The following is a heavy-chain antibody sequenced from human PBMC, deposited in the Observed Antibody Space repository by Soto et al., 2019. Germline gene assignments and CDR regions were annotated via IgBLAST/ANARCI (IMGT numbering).Heavy chain of an antibody. CDR3: ARDNDRPQLGGNYYYILDV. D-gene: IGHD2-8*01. CDR1: GGTFRTAA. J-gene: IGHJ6*02. CDR2: IMPVFRTP. Sequence: QVQLEQSGAEVKKPGPSVKVSCKASGGTFRTAAISWVRQAPGQVLEWMGGIMPVFRTPDYTQKFKGRVTITADESTNTAYRELSGLRSDDTAVYYCARDNDRPQLGGNYYYILDVWGQGTTITVSS. V-gene: IGHV1-69*12.